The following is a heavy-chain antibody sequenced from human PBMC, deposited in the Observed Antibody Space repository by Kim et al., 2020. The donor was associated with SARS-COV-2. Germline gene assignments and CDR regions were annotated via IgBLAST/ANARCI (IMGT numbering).Heavy chain of an antibody. CDR3: ARDWGYSSSWFDY. Sequence: GGSLRLSCAASGFTFSSYGMHWVRQAPGKGLEWVAVIWYDGSNKYYADSVKGRFTISRDNSKNTLYLQMNSLRAEDTAVYYCARDWGYSSSWFDYWGQGTLGTVSS. D-gene: IGHD6-13*01. V-gene: IGHV3-33*01. CDR2: IWYDGSNK. CDR1: GFTFSSYG. J-gene: IGHJ4*02.